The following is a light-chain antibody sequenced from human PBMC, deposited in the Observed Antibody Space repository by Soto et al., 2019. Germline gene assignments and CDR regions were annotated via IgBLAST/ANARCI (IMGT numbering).Light chain of an antibody. Sequence: QSVLTQPPSASGSPGQSVTISCTGTSSDVGGYNYVSWYQQHPGKAPKLMIYEVSKRPSGVPDRFSASKSGNTASLTVSGPRAEDEANYSGSSYAGSKIYFFGIGTKATAL. V-gene: IGLV2-8*01. J-gene: IGLJ1*01. CDR2: EVS. CDR3: SSYAGSKIYF. CDR1: SSDVGGYNY.